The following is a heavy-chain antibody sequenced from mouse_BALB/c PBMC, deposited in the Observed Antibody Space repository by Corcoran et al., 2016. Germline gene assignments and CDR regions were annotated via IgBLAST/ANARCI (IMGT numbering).Heavy chain of an antibody. CDR3: ARGGIYDGYYLDY. V-gene: IGHV1-39*01. CDR1: GYSFTDYI. D-gene: IGHD2-3*01. CDR2: INPYYGST. J-gene: IGHJ2*01. Sequence: EIQLQQTGPELVKPGASVKISCKASGYSFTDYIMLWVKQSHGKSLEWIGNINPYYGSTSYNLKFKGKATLTVDKSSSTAYMQLNSLTSEDSAVYYCARGGIYDGYYLDYWGQGTTLTVSS.